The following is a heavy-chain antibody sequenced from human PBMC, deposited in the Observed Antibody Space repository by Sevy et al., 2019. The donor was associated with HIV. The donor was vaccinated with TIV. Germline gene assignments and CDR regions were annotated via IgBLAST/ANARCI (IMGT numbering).Heavy chain of an antibody. CDR1: GVTFSSHA. CDR2: IKQDGSEK. CDR3: ARDPGLMATADYYYYGMDV. Sequence: GGSLRLSCADSGVTFSSHAMSWVRQAPGKGLEWVANIKQDGSEKYYVDSVKGRFTISRDNAKNSLYLQMNSLRAEDTAVYYCARDPGLMATADYYYYGMDVWGQGTTVTVSS. J-gene: IGHJ6*02. V-gene: IGHV3-7*01.